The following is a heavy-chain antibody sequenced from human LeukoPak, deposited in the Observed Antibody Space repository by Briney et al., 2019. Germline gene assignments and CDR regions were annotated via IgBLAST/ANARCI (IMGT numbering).Heavy chain of an antibody. D-gene: IGHD5-18*01. Sequence: GGSLRLSCAASGFTFSSYAMSWVRQAPGKGLEWVSAISGRAGSTDYADSVKGRLTISRDNSKNTLYLQMNSLRAEDTAVYYCAKGGAARFDYWGQGTLVTVSS. CDR1: GFTFSSYA. J-gene: IGHJ4*02. CDR3: AKGGAARFDY. V-gene: IGHV3-23*01. CDR2: ISGRAGST.